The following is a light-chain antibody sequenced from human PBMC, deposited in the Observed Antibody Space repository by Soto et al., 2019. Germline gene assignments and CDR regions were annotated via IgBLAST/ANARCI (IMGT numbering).Light chain of an antibody. CDR1: QSVGSY. Sequence: DIVLTQSPATLSLSPGERATLSCRASQSVGSYLAWFQHKPGQAPRLLIYGASNRATDIPGRFSGRGSGTDFTLTISSLESGDSSVYYRQQRDKWPLPFGQGPKLEIK. CDR3: QQRDKWPLP. CDR2: GAS. V-gene: IGKV3-11*01. J-gene: IGKJ2*01.